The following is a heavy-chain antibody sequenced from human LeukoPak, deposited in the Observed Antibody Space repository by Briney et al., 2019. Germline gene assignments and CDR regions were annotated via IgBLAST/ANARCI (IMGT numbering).Heavy chain of an antibody. CDR3: AKGSTSFWYFDL. CDR2: ISGSGGST. CDR1: GFTFSSYA. D-gene: IGHD4-11*01. J-gene: IGHJ2*01. Sequence: GGSLRLSCAASGFTFSSYAMSWVRQAPGKGLEWVSAISGSGGSTYYADSVRGRFTISSDTSKNTLYLQMSTLRAEDTAVYYCAKGSTSFWYFDLWGRGTLVTVSS. V-gene: IGHV3-23*01.